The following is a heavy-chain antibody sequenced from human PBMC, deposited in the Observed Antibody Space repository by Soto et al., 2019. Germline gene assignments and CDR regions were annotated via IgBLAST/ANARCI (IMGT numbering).Heavy chain of an antibody. J-gene: IGHJ3*02. CDR1: GGTFSSYA. V-gene: IGHV1-69*13. CDR2: IIPIFGTA. D-gene: IGHD3-22*01. Sequence: SVKVSCKASGGTFSSYAISWVRQAPGQGLEWMGGIIPIFGTANYAQKFQGRVTITADESTSTAYMELSSLRSEDTAVYYCARPTYYYDSSGAPGAFDIRGQGTMVTVSS. CDR3: ARPTYYYDSSGAPGAFDI.